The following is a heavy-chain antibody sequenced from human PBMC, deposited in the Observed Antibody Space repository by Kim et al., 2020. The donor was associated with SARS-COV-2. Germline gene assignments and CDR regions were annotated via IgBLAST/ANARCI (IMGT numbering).Heavy chain of an antibody. V-gene: IGHV4-39*01. D-gene: IGHD2-15*01. CDR3: ARRDPGGNVDFDY. CDR2: IYYSGST. CDR1: GGSISSSSYY. Sequence: SETLSLTCTVSGGSISSSSYYWGWIRQPPGKGLEWIGSIYYSGSTYYNPSLKSRVTISVDTSKNQFSLKLSSVTAADTAVYYCARRDPGGNVDFDYWGQGTLVTVSS. J-gene: IGHJ4*02.